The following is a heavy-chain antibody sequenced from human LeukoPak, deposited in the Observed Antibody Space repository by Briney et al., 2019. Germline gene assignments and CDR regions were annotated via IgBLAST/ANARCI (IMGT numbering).Heavy chain of an antibody. D-gene: IGHD3-22*01. Sequence: PSETLSLTCTVSGGSISSSSYYWGWIRQPPGQGLEWIGSIYYSGSTYYNPSLKSRVTISVDTSKNQFSLKLSSVTAADTAVYYCARHYPYYWSRWNWFDPWGQGTLVTVSS. CDR3: ARHYPYYWSRWNWFDP. CDR1: GGSISSSSYY. V-gene: IGHV4-39*01. CDR2: IYYSGST. J-gene: IGHJ5*02.